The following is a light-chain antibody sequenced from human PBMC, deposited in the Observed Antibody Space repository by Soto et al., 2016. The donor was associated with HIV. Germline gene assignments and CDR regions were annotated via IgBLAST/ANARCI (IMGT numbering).Light chain of an antibody. V-gene: IGLV3-19*01. CDR3: NSRDSSGNHLAV. Sequence: SSELTQDPFVSVALGQTVRISCQGDSLRTYYASWYQQKPGQAPVLVIYGKNNRPSGIPDRFSGSSSGNTASLTITGAQAEDEADYYCNSRDSSGNHLAVFGGGTQLTVL. CDR2: GKN. J-gene: IGLJ7*01. CDR1: SLRTYY.